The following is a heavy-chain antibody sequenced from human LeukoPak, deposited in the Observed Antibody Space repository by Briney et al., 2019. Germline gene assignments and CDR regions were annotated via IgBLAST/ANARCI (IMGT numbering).Heavy chain of an antibody. CDR2: INGNGGST. CDR3: AMGVVVIDFDY. Sequence: GGSLRLSCVASGFTFSSYAMTWVRQAPGKGLEWVSSINGNGGSTYYPASVRGRFTISRDNSKNTLYLQMNSLRAEDTAVYYCAMGVVVIDFDYWGQGTLVTVSS. CDR1: GFTFSSYA. V-gene: IGHV3-23*01. D-gene: IGHD3-22*01. J-gene: IGHJ4*02.